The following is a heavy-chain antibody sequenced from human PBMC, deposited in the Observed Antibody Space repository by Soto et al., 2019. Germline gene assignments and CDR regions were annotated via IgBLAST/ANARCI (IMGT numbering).Heavy chain of an antibody. Sequence: SETLSLTCAVYGGSFSGYYWSWIRQPPGKGLEWIGEINHSGNTNYNPSLKSRVTISVDTSKNQLFLNLSSVTAADTAMYYCARHHVRGRTIAGAAEFWGQGTLVTVS. D-gene: IGHD6-13*01. CDR2: INHSGNT. CDR1: GGSFSGYY. J-gene: IGHJ4*02. V-gene: IGHV4-34*01. CDR3: ARHHVRGRTIAGAAEF.